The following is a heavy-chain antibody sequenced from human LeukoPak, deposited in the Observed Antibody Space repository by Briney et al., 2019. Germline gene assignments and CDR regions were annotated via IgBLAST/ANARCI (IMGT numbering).Heavy chain of an antibody. CDR2: ISSSGSTI. CDR3: ARDHPKYYFDY. J-gene: IGHJ4*02. V-gene: IGHV3-48*03. Sequence: PGGSLTLSCAASGFTFSSYEMNWVRPAPGKGLEWVSYISSSGSTIYYADSVKGRFTISRDNAKNSLYLKMNSLRAEDTAVYYCARDHPKYYFDYWGQGTLVTVSS. CDR1: GFTFSSYE.